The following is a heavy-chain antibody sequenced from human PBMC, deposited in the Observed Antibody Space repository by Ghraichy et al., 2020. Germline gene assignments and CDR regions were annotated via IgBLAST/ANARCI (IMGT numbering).Heavy chain of an antibody. CDR3: VGGHESIFGVVIMTLDY. CDR2: IYYSGST. J-gene: IGHJ4*02. V-gene: IGHV4-59*01. CDR1: GGSISSYY. Sequence: SETLSLTCTVSGGSISSYYWSWIRQPPGKGLEWIGYIYYSGSTNYNPSLKSRVTISVDTSKNQFSLKLSSVTAADTAVYYCVGGHESIFGVVIMTLDYWGQGTLVTVSS. D-gene: IGHD3-3*01.